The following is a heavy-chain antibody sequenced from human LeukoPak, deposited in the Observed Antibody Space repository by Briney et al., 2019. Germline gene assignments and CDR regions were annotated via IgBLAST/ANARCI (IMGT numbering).Heavy chain of an antibody. J-gene: IGHJ2*01. V-gene: IGHV4-59*08. CDR2: ISYSGDT. CDR3: ARQKSQFLLPSADWYFDL. CDR1: ADSIGSFY. Sequence: SETLSLTCTVSADSIGSFYWSWLRHSPGKGLEWIGHISYSGDTNYNPSLKSRVTLSVDTSKNQFSLKLRSVTAADSAVYYCARQKSQFLLPSADWYFDLWGRGTLVTVSS. D-gene: IGHD2-2*01.